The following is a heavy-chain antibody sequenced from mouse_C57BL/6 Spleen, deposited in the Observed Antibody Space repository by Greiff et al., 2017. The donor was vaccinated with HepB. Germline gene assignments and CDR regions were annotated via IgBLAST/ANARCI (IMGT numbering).Heavy chain of an antibody. Sequence: VQLQQSGAELVKPGASVKLSCTASGFNIKDYYMHWVKQRTEQGLEWIGRIDPEDGETKTATNFQGKATITADTSSNTASLQLSSLTSEYTAVYYCARDDYDACFAYWGQGTLVTVSA. CDR3: ARDDYDACFAY. V-gene: IGHV14-2*01. CDR2: IDPEDGET. J-gene: IGHJ3*01. D-gene: IGHD2-4*01. CDR1: GFNIKDYY.